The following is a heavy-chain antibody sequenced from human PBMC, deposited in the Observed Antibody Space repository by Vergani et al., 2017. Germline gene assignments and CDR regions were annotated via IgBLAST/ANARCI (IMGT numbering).Heavy chain of an antibody. CDR2: IDRTGRT. Sequence: VQLQESGPRLVKPSETLSLICSVSGYSISSGYFWGWIRQSPGKGLEWLGTIDRTGRTHLSPSLKSRLTISVDTTKNQFSLRLTSATAADTAVYFCARDVMSPAEIDPKNAFHVWGQGTRVSV. D-gene: IGHD3-16*01. V-gene: IGHV4-38-2*02. CDR1: GYSISSGYF. J-gene: IGHJ3*01. CDR3: ARDVMSPAEIDPKNAFHV.